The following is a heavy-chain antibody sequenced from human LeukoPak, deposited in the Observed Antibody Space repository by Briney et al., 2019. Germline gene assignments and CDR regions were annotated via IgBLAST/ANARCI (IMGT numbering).Heavy chain of an antibody. J-gene: IGHJ4*02. CDR3: ASRYYYDSSGYYTILFDYFDY. V-gene: IGHV4-34*01. D-gene: IGHD3-22*01. Sequence: PSETLSLTCAVYGGSFSGYYWSWIHQPPGKGLEWIGEINHSGSTNYNPSLKSRVTISVDTSKNQFSLKLSSVTAADTAVYYCASRYYYDSSGYYTILFDYFDYWGQGTLVTVSS. CDR1: GGSFSGYY. CDR2: INHSGST.